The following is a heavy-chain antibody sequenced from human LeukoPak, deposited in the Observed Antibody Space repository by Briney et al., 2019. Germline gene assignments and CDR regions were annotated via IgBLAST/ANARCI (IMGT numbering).Heavy chain of an antibody. D-gene: IGHD2-2*02. Sequence: ASVKVSCKASGYTFTSYAMHWVRQAPGQRLEWMGWINAGNGNTKYSQKFQGRVTITRDTSASTAYMELSSLRSEDTAVYYCAREGWGYQLLYDYWGQGTLVAVSS. CDR1: GYTFTSYA. CDR2: INAGNGNT. V-gene: IGHV1-3*01. CDR3: AREGWGYQLLYDY. J-gene: IGHJ4*02.